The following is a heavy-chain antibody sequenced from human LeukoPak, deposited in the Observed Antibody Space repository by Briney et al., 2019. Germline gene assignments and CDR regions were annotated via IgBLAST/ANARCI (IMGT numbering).Heavy chain of an antibody. CDR1: GFTFSNYR. CDR3: ARDLKGFNL. CDR2: INSDGSTT. Sequence: GGSLRLSCAASGFTFSNYRMHWVRQAPGKGLVWVSRINSDGSTTNYADSVKGRFTISRDNAKNMLYLQMNSLRAEDTAVYYCARDLKGFNLWGQGALVTVSS. V-gene: IGHV3-74*01. J-gene: IGHJ5*02.